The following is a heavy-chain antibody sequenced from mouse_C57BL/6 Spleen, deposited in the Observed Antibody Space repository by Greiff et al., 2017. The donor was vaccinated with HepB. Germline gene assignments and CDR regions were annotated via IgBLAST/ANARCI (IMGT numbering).Heavy chain of an antibody. CDR1: GYSFTSYY. Sequence: QVQLQQSGPELVKPGASVKISCKASGYSFTSYYIHWVKQRPGQGLEWIGWIYPGSGNTKYNEKFKGKATLTADTSSSTAYMQLSSLTSEDSAVYYCARGGVYDGYYTWFAYWGQGTLVTVSA. CDR2: IYPGSGNT. D-gene: IGHD2-3*01. CDR3: ARGGVYDGYYTWFAY. V-gene: IGHV1-66*01. J-gene: IGHJ3*01.